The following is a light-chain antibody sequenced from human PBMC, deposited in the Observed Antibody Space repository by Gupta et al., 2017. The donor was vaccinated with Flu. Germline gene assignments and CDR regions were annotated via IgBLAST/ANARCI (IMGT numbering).Light chain of an antibody. CDR1: QSISSY. V-gene: IGKV1-39*01. Sequence: PSSRAASVGDRVTITCRPSQSISSYLNWYQQKPGKAPELLIYSASTLQSGVPSRFSGSGSGTDFTLTISRLQPEDLATYYCQQTDSIPITFGQGTQVEIK. CDR3: QQTDSIPIT. CDR2: SAS. J-gene: IGKJ5*01.